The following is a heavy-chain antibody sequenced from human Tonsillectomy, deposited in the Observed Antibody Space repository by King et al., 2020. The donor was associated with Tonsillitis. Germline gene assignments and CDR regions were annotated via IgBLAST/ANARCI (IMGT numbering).Heavy chain of an antibody. Sequence: QLVQSGAEVKKPGASVKVSCKASGYTFTDYHIHWLRQAPGQGPEWMGWINPNSGGTNYAQKFLGRVTLNRDTAISTAYMALHRLRSDDTAMYYCANVGTTTWRTFDNWGQGTLVTVSS. CDR2: INPNSGGT. J-gene: IGHJ4*02. V-gene: IGHV1-2*02. CDR1: GYTFTDYH. D-gene: IGHD1-7*01. CDR3: ANVGTTTWRTFDN.